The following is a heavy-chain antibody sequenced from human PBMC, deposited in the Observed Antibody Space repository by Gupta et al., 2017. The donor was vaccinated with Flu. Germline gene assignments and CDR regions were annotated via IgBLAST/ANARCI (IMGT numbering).Heavy chain of an antibody. CDR3: ARGEGHHIRDWFDT. Sequence: QVQLVQSGAEVKKPGASVKVSCKASGYTFTAHHIHWMRQAPGQGLEWMGWINPYTAGTKYSPKFQGRVTMTRDASITTAYIDLGNLQPDDTAVYYCARGEGHHIRDWFDTWGQGTLVTVSS. CDR2: INPYTAGT. V-gene: IGHV1-2*02. CDR1: GYTFTAHH. D-gene: IGHD3-16*01. J-gene: IGHJ5*02.